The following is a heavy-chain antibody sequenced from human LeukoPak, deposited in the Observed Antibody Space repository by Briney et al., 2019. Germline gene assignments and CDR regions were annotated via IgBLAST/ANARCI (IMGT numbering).Heavy chain of an antibody. CDR3: ARAARVSYYDNSPQGMDV. Sequence: ASVKVSCKASGYTFTGYFMHWVRQAPGQGLEWMGWITPNTGGTNYAQKFQGRVTMTRDTSISTAYMQLRRLRSDDTAVYYCARAARVSYYDNSPQGMDVWGLGTTVTVSS. CDR2: ITPNTGGT. V-gene: IGHV1-2*02. D-gene: IGHD3-22*01. CDR1: GYTFTGYF. J-gene: IGHJ6*02.